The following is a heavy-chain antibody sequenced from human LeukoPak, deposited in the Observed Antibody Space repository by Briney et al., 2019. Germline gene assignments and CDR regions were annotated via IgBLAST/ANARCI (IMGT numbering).Heavy chain of an antibody. CDR3: ARDTYGDYDGGWFDP. V-gene: IGHV1-18*01. CDR1: GYTFTSYG. Sequence: ASVKVSCKASGYTFTSYGISWVRQAPGQGLEWMGWISVYNGNTNYAQKLQGRVTMTTDTSTSTAYMELRSLRSDDTAVYYCARDTYGDYDGGWFDPWGQGTLVTVSS. CDR2: ISVYNGNT. D-gene: IGHD4-17*01. J-gene: IGHJ5*02.